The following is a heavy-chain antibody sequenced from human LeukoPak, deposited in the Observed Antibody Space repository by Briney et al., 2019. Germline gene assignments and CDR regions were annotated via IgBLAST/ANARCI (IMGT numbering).Heavy chain of an antibody. J-gene: IGHJ4*02. Sequence: GKSLRLSCAASRFTFTTFSDYVMHWARQAPGKGLEWVAAVSYDGGSEYYADSVKGRFADSRDNSKNTLYLQMRSLRPEDTAVYYCASNFYDVGGYYYRTPVQYWGQGTPVTVSS. CDR1: RFTFTTFSDYV. V-gene: IGHV3-30*09. D-gene: IGHD3-22*01. CDR3: ASNFYDVGGYYYRTPVQY. CDR2: VSYDGGSE.